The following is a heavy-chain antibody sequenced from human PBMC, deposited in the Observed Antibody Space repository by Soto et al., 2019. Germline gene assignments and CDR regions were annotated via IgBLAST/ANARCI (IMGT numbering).Heavy chain of an antibody. Sequence: QVQLVQSGAEVKKPGSSVKVSCKASGGTFSSYAISWVRQAPGQGLEWMGGIIPIFGTANYAQKFQGRVTITADESTSTAYMELSSLRSEDTAVYYCARGTDYYDSSGYIYFDYWGQGPLVTVSS. CDR3: ARGTDYYDSSGYIYFDY. V-gene: IGHV1-69*01. CDR2: IIPIFGTA. CDR1: GGTFSSYA. J-gene: IGHJ4*02. D-gene: IGHD3-22*01.